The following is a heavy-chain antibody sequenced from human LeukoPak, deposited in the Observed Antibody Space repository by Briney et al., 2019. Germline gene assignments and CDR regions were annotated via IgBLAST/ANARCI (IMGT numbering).Heavy chain of an antibody. Sequence: PGGCLRLSCAASGFTFSSYSMSWVRQAPGKGLEWVSYISTSSSIIYYADSVKGRFTISRDDAKNSVSLQMNSLRAEDTAVYYCIKDMGYCSGGSCYRWFDSWGQGTLVTVSS. D-gene: IGHD2-15*01. CDR2: ISTSSSII. CDR3: IKDMGYCSGGSCYRWFDS. V-gene: IGHV3-48*01. CDR1: GFTFSSYS. J-gene: IGHJ5*01.